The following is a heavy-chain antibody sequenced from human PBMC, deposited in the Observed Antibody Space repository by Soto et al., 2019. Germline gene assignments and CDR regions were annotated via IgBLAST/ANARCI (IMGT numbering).Heavy chain of an antibody. Sequence: QVQLVESGGGVVQPGRSLRLSCAASGFTFSSYGMHWVRQAPGKGLEWVAVISYDGSNKYYADSVKGRFTISRDNSKNTLYLQMNSLRAEDTAVYYCAKDISSSWYPSYYYYYYGMDVWGQGTTVTVSS. CDR2: ISYDGSNK. CDR1: GFTFSSYG. V-gene: IGHV3-30*18. D-gene: IGHD6-13*01. J-gene: IGHJ6*02. CDR3: AKDISSSWYPSYYYYYYGMDV.